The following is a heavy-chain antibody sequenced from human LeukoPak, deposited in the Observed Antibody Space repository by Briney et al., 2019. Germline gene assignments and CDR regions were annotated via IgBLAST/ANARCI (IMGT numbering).Heavy chain of an antibody. J-gene: IGHJ6*02. D-gene: IGHD2-21*02. CDR2: ISSSSSYI. CDR1: GFTFSSYS. CDR3: ARDPDYGGDCYPNYYYGMDV. Sequence: GGSLRLSCAASGFTFSSYSMNWVRQAPGKGLEWVSSISSSSSYIYYADSVKGRFTISRDNAKNSLYLQMNSLRAEDTAVYYCARDPDYGGDCYPNYYYGMDVWGQGTTVTVSS. V-gene: IGHV3-21*01.